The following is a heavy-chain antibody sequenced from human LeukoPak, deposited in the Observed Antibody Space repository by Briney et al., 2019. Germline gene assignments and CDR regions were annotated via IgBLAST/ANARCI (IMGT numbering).Heavy chain of an antibody. D-gene: IGHD3-3*01. V-gene: IGHV3-30*18. J-gene: IGHJ4*02. CDR1: GFTFSTYG. CDR2: ISNDGRKT. CDR3: AKTPYDFWSGYLENYFDS. Sequence: PGGSLRLSCAASGFTFSTYGMHWVRQAPGKGLEWVTVISNDGRKTYYADSVKGRFTISRDNSKNTLYLQMSSLRAEDSAVYYCAKTPYDFWSGYLENYFDSWGQGTLVTVSS.